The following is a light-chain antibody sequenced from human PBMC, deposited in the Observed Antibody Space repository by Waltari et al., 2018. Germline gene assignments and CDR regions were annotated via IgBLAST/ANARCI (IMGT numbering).Light chain of an antibody. J-gene: IGKJ2*01. CDR1: QTINNW. CDR3: QQYKSYPYT. CDR2: QAS. V-gene: IGKV1-5*03. Sequence: DIQMTQSPSTLSASVGDRVTITCRASQTINNWLAWYQQKPGKAPKLLIYQASTLESGAPSSFSGSGSGTEFTLTVSSLQPDDFATYYCQQYKSYPYTFGQGTKLEIK.